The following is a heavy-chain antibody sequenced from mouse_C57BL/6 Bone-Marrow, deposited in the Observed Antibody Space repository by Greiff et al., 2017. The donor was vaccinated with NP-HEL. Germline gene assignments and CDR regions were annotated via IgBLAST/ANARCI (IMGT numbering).Heavy chain of an antibody. Sequence: EVMLVESGEGLVKPGGSLKLSCAASGFTFSSYAMSWVRQTPEKRLEWVAYISSGGDYIYYADTVKGRFPISRDNAKNTLYLQMSSLKSEDKAMYYCTRGSSGWDYWGQGTTLTVSA. CDR1: GFTFSSYA. D-gene: IGHD3-2*02. CDR3: TRGSSGWDY. V-gene: IGHV5-9-1*02. CDR2: ISSGGDYI. J-gene: IGHJ2*01.